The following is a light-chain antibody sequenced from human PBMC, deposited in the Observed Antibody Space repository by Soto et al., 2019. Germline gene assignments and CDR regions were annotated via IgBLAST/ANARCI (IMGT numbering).Light chain of an antibody. CDR2: QVS. V-gene: IGLV2-14*01. J-gene: IGLJ1*01. Sequence: QSALTQPSSVSGSPGQSITISCTGTSSDVGGYYYVSWYQHHPGKAPKLMIYQVSNRPSGVSNRFSGSKSGNTASLTISGLQAEDEADYYCSSYTSSNPFYVFGTGTKVTVL. CDR1: SSDVGGYYY. CDR3: SSYTSSNPFYV.